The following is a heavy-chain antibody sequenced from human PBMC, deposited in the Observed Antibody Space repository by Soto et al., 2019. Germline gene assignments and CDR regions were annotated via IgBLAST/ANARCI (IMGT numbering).Heavy chain of an antibody. CDR1: SSSICSLY. CDR3: ARGGSNSGWFLGY. D-gene: IGHD6-19*01. CDR2: IYYTGST. J-gene: IGHJ4*02. Sequence: SETLPLTCTFSSSSICSLYSNWIRQSPGMGLEWLGYIYYTGSTNYNPSLRSRVSMSIDASKKKFSLKLNSVTTADTAVYYCARGGSNSGWFLGYWGQGILVTVS. V-gene: IGHV4-59*11.